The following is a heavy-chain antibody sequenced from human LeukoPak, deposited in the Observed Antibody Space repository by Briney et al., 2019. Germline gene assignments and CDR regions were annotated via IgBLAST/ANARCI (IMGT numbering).Heavy chain of an antibody. Sequence: PGGSLGLSCAASGFTFSNAWMSWVRQAPGKGLEWVGRIKSKTDGGTTDYAAPVKGRFTISRDDSKNTLYLQMNSLKTEDTAVYYCTAEYDSSGYYPWFFDLWGRGTLVTASS. CDR1: GFTFSNAW. CDR2: IKSKTDGGTT. V-gene: IGHV3-15*01. CDR3: TAEYDSSGYYPWFFDL. D-gene: IGHD3-22*01. J-gene: IGHJ2*01.